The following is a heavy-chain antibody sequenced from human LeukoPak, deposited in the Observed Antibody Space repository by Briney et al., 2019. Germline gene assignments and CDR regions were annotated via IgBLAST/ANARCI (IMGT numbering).Heavy chain of an antibody. D-gene: IGHD5-12*01. CDR2: INPNSGGT. CDR3: AREIDTVGSHIWFDP. CDR1: GYTFTGYY. Sequence: ASVKVSCKASGYTFTGYYMHWVRQAPGQGLEWMGWINPNSGGTNYAQKFQGRVTMTRDTSISTAYMELSRLRSDDTAVYYCAREIDTVGSHIWFDPWGQGTLVTVSS. J-gene: IGHJ5*02. V-gene: IGHV1-2*02.